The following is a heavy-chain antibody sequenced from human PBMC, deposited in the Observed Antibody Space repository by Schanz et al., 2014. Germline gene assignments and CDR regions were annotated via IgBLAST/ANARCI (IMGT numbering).Heavy chain of an antibody. CDR2: ISSGGSDT. CDR3: ARDGGRDGYNLAFDV. Sequence: QVQLVESGGGFVKPGGSLRLSCVASGFTFRDYYMSWIRQAPGQGLEWVSYISSGGSDTYYADSVQGRFTISRDNARNSLYLQMNSLRAEDTAVYFCARDGGRDGYNLAFDVWGQGTLVTVSS. J-gene: IGHJ3*01. CDR1: GFTFRDYY. D-gene: IGHD5-12*01. V-gene: IGHV3-11*01.